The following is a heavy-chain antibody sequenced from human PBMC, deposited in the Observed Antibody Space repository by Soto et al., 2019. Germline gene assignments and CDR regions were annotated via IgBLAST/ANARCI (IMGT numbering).Heavy chain of an antibody. J-gene: IGHJ6*01. CDR3: ARESSSSDYYWYALDV. V-gene: IGHV1-46*01. CDR2: INPSGGST. D-gene: IGHD6-6*01. Sequence: ASVKVSCKASGYTFTSYYMNWVRQAPGQGLEWMGIINPSGGSTTYAQKFQDRVTMTRDTSTSTVYMELSSLRSEDTAVYYCARESSSSDYYWYALDVWGQGXTVTVYS. CDR1: GYTFTSYY.